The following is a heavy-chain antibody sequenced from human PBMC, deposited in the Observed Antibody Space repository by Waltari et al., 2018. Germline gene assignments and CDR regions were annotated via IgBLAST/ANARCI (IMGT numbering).Heavy chain of an antibody. V-gene: IGHV3-33*03. Sequence: VQLVESGGGLVQPGGSLRLSCAASGFTFSTYSMNWVRQALGKGLEWVAVIWYDGSNKYYADSVKGRFTISRDNSKDTLYLQMNSLRAEVTAMYYCAKDPGFFGVVINYFDYWGQGTLVTVSS. CDR3: AKDPGFFGVVINYFDY. CDR1: GFTFSTYS. CDR2: IWYDGSNK. D-gene: IGHD3-3*01. J-gene: IGHJ4*02.